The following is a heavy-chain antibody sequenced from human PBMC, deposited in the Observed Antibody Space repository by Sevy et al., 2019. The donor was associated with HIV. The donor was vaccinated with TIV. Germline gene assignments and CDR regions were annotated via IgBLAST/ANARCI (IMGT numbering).Heavy chain of an antibody. CDR3: ARDDTSCSGGSCYPGVDYYYYYGMDV. Sequence: SETLSLTCAVYGGSFSGYYWSWIRQPPGKGLEWIGEINHSGSTNYNPSLKSRVTISVDTSKNQFSLKLSSVTAADTAVYYCARDDTSCSGGSCYPGVDYYYYYGMDVWGQRTTVTVSS. CDR1: GGSFSGYY. CDR2: INHSGST. J-gene: IGHJ6*02. D-gene: IGHD2-15*01. V-gene: IGHV4-34*01.